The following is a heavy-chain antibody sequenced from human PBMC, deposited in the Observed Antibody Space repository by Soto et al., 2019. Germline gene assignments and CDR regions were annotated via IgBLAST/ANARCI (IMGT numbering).Heavy chain of an antibody. CDR3: AKDLTRQLAYWLDP. Sequence: ASVKVSCKASGFSFTGYYVHWLRQAPGQGLEWMGWINAHSGGTEYAQKFQGRVTLTRDTSIATAYLTLTSLTSDDTALYYCAKDLTRQLAYWLDPWGQGTQVTVSS. V-gene: IGHV1-2*02. D-gene: IGHD6-6*01. CDR2: INAHSGGT. CDR1: GFSFTGYY. J-gene: IGHJ5*02.